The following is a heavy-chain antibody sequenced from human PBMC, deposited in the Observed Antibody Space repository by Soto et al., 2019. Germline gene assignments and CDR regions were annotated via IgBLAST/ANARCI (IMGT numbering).Heavy chain of an antibody. CDR2: IDWDDDK. CDR1: GFSLSTSGMC. CDR3: ARSYDSSGYRYYFDY. Sequence: SGPTLVNPTQTLTLTCTFSGFSLSTSGMCVSWIRQPPGKALEWLALIDWDDDKYYSTSLKTRLTISKDTSKNQVVLTMTNMDPVDTATYYCARSYDSSGYRYYFDYWGQGTLVTVSS. J-gene: IGHJ4*02. V-gene: IGHV2-70*01. D-gene: IGHD3-22*01.